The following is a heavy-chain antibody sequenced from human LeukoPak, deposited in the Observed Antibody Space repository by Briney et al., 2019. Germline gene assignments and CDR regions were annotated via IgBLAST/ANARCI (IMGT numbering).Heavy chain of an antibody. V-gene: IGHV4-39*01. CDR3: PRQPYQLLWLSWFDP. D-gene: IGHD2-2*01. CDR1: LGSSSSSRYY. J-gene: IGHJ5*02. Sequence: SETLSLTRTFSLGSSSSSRYYGGWIRQPPGKGLEWIGSIYYSGSTYYNPSLKSRVTISVDTSKNQFSLKLSSVSPADTAVYYCPRQPYQLLWLSWFDPWGQGTLVTVSS. CDR2: IYYSGST.